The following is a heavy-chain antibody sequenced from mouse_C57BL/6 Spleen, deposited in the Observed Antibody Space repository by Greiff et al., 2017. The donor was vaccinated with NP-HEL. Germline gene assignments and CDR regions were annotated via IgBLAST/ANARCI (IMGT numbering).Heavy chain of an antibody. CDR2: ISYSGST. Sequence: DVMLVESGPGLAKPSQTLSLTCSVTGYSITSDYWNWIRKFPGNKLEYMGYISYSGSTYYNPSLKSRISITRDTSKNQYYLQLNSVTTEDTATYYCARSYYSNYEGFAYWGQGTLVTVSA. CDR3: ARSYYSNYEGFAY. V-gene: IGHV3-8*01. CDR1: GYSITSDY. J-gene: IGHJ3*01. D-gene: IGHD2-5*01.